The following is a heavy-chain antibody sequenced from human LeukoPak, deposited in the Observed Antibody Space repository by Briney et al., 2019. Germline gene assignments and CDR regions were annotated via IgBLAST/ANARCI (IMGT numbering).Heavy chain of an antibody. Sequence: GTSLRLSCAASAFSFSSYGMHWVRQAPGKGLEWVALIWYDGSNRYYADSVKGRFTISRDNSKNTLYLQMNSLRAEDTAVYYCAKDRYNSGLDYWGQGTLVTVSS. CDR2: IWYDGSNR. CDR3: AKDRYNSGLDY. V-gene: IGHV3-33*06. J-gene: IGHJ4*02. D-gene: IGHD6-19*01. CDR1: AFSFSSYG.